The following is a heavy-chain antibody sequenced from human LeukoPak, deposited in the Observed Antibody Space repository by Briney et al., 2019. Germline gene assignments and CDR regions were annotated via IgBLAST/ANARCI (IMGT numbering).Heavy chain of an antibody. CDR3: ARGSKMIVVVDAFDI. V-gene: IGHV4-4*07. CDR1: GGSISSYY. J-gene: IGHJ3*02. D-gene: IGHD3-22*01. Sequence: SETLSLTCTVSGGSISSYYWSWIRQPAGKGLEWIGRIYTSGSTNYNPSLKSRVTMSVDTSKNQFSLKLSSVTAADTAVYYCARGSKMIVVVDAFDIWGQGTMVTVSS. CDR2: IYTSGST.